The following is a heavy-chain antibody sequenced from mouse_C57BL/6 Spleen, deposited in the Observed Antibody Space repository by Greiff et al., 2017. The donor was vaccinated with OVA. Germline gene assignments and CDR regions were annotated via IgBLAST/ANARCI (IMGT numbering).Heavy chain of an antibody. CDR2: IDPNSGGT. V-gene: IGHV1-72*01. J-gene: IGHJ4*01. Sequence: QVQLQQPGAELVKPGASVKLSCTASGYTFTSYWMHWVKQRPGRGLEWIGRIDPNSGGTKYNEKFKGKATLTVDKPSSTAYMQLSSLTSEDSAVYYCERAGYGYGRGYAMDYWGQGTSVTGSS. CDR1: GYTFTSYW. D-gene: IGHD2-2*01. CDR3: ERAGYGYGRGYAMDY.